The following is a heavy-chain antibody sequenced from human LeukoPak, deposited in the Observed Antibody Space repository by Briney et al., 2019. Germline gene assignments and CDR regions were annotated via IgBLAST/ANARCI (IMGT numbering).Heavy chain of an antibody. D-gene: IGHD5-18*01. J-gene: IGHJ3*02. CDR3: ARSLGYSYGLRRAFDI. V-gene: IGHV4-59*05. CDR2: IYYSGST. CDR1: GGSMSSNY. Sequence: SETLSLTCTVSGGSMSSNYWSWIRQPAGKGLEWIGSIYYSGSTYYNPSLKSRVTISVDTSKNQFSLKLSSVTAADTAVYYCARSLGYSYGLRRAFDIWGQGTMVTVSS.